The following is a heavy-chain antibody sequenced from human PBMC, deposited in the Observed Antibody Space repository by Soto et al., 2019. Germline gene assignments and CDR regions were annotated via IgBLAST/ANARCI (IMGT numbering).Heavy chain of an antibody. J-gene: IGHJ5*02. CDR3: ARRLVVLTLRNWFDP. CDR1: GGSISSSSYY. CDR2: IYKSGST. D-gene: IGHD2-21*02. Sequence: QLQLQESGPGLVKPSETLSLTCTVSGGSISSSSYYWGWIRQPPGKGLEWIGSIYKSGSTYYNPSLKSRVTISVDTSKNQFALKMSSVTAADTAVYYCARRLVVLTLRNWFDPWGQGTLVTVSS. V-gene: IGHV4-39*01.